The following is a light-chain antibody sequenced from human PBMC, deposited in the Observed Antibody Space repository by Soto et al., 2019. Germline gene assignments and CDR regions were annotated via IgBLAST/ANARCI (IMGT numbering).Light chain of an antibody. CDR2: EVS. V-gene: IGLV2-8*01. CDR1: SSDVGGYKY. CDR3: SSYAGSNNLNV. J-gene: IGLJ2*01. Sequence: QSALTQPPSASGSPGQSVTISCTGTSSDVGGYKYVSWYQQHPGKAPKLMIYEVSQRPSGVPDRFSGSKSGKTASLTVSGLQAEDEADYYCSSYAGSNNLNVFGGGTKVTVL.